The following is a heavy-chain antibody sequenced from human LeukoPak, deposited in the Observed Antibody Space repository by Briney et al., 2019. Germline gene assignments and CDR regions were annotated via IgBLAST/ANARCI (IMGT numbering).Heavy chain of an antibody. Sequence: GASMKVFCKASGYTFTGYYMHWVRQAPGQGLEWMGWINPNSGGTNYTQKFQGRVTMTRDTSISTAYMEVSRLRSDDTAVYYCARVSLTGRSFDIWGQGTMVTVSS. CDR3: ARVSLTGRSFDI. D-gene: IGHD7-27*01. V-gene: IGHV1-2*02. CDR2: INPNSGGT. J-gene: IGHJ3*02. CDR1: GYTFTGYY.